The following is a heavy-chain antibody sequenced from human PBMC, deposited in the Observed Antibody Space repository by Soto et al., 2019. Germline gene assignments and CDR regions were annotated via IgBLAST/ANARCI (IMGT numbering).Heavy chain of an antibody. Sequence: QVQLVESGGGVVQPGRSLRLSCAASRFTFSSYGMHWVRQAPGKGLEWVAVISYDGSNKYYADSVKGRFTISRDNSKNTLYLQMNSLRAEDTAVYYCAKDWAYYDSSGYPLDYYYYYGMDVWGQGTTVTVSS. J-gene: IGHJ6*02. V-gene: IGHV3-30*18. CDR3: AKDWAYYDSSGYPLDYYYYYGMDV. D-gene: IGHD3-22*01. CDR2: ISYDGSNK. CDR1: RFTFSSYG.